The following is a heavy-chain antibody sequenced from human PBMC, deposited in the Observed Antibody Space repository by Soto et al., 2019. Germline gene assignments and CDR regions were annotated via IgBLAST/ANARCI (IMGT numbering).Heavy chain of an antibody. CDR1: GFTFSSYS. Sequence: EVQLVESGGGLVQPGGSLRLSCAASGFTFSSYSMNWVRQAPGKGLEWVSYISSSSSTIYYADSVKGRFTISRDNAKNSLYLQMNSLRDEDTAVYYCARDTLIAARHISWFDSWGQGTLVTVSS. CDR2: ISSSSSTI. CDR3: ARDTLIAARHISWFDS. V-gene: IGHV3-48*02. J-gene: IGHJ5*01. D-gene: IGHD6-6*01.